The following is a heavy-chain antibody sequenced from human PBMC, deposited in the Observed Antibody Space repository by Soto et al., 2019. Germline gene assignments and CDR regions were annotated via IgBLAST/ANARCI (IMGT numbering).Heavy chain of an antibody. CDR1: GGSFSGYY. CDR3: ARRGMIAAAGTGCFDP. J-gene: IGHJ5*02. CDR2: INHSGST. Sequence: QVQLQQWGAGLLKPSETLSLTCAVYGGSFSGYYWSWIRQPPGKGLEWIGEINHSGSTNYNPPLKSRVTISVDTTKNQFSLKLGSVTAADTAVYYCARRGMIAAAGTGCFDPWGQGTLVTVSS. V-gene: IGHV4-34*01. D-gene: IGHD6-13*01.